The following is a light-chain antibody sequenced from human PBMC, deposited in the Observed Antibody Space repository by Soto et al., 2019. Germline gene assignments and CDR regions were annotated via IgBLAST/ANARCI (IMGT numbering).Light chain of an antibody. CDR2: DAS. CDR1: QSISTW. Sequence: DIQMTQSPSTLSSSAGDRVTITCRASQSISTWLAWYQQRPGKAPKLLIHDASSLESGVPSRFSGSGSETDFTLIISSLQPDDVATYYWQQYNRSPLTFGRGTKVEIK. J-gene: IGKJ4*01. CDR3: QQYNRSPLT. V-gene: IGKV1-5*01.